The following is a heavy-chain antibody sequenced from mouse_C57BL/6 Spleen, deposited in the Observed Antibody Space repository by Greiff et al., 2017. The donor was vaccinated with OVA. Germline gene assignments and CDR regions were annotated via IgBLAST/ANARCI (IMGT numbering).Heavy chain of an antibody. CDR2: IDPETGGT. CDR3: TRERWDDY. V-gene: IGHV1-15*01. Sequence: VQVVESGAELVRPGASVTLSCKASGYTFTDYEMHWVKQTPVHGLEWIGAIDPETGGTAYNQKFKGKAILTADKSSSTAYMELRSLTSEDSAVYYCTRERWDDYWGQGTTLTVSS. CDR1: GYTFTDYE. D-gene: IGHD4-1*01. J-gene: IGHJ2*01.